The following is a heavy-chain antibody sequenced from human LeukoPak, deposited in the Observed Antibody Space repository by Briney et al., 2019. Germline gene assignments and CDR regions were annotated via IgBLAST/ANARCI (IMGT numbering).Heavy chain of an antibody. CDR3: ARPYPDAFDI. J-gene: IGHJ3*02. Sequence: PGWSLRLSCAASGFTFISYGMSWVRQAPGKGLEWVSAISGSGGRTYYAGSVKGRLTISRDNSKNTLYLQTNTLRAEDKAVYYCARPYPDAFDIGGQGTMVTVSS. V-gene: IGHV3-23*01. CDR2: ISGSGGRT. CDR1: GFTFISYG.